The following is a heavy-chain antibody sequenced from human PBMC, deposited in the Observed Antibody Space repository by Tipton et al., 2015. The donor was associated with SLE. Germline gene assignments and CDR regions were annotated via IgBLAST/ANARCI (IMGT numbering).Heavy chain of an antibody. CDR2: IWSDGSSK. J-gene: IGHJ5*02. CDR1: GFIVSAHY. CDR3: AREVYNCGNYH. V-gene: IGHV3-33*08. Sequence: SLRLACAASGFIVSAHYMTWVRQAPGKGLDWVAIIWSDGSSKNYADSVKGRFTVSRDNAKKSLYLQMTNLRGEDTGVYYCAREVYNCGNYHLGQGTLVTVS. D-gene: IGHD1-14*01.